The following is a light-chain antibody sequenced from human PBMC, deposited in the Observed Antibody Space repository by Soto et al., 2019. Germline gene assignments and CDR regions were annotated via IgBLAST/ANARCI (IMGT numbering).Light chain of an antibody. CDR2: AAS. V-gene: IGKV1-12*01. CDR3: QQANSFPIT. Sequence: DIQMTQSPSSVSASVGDRVTLTCRASQDISSWLAWYQQKPGKAPRLLIYAASSLLSGVPSRFSGSVSGTYFTRAISSLQPEDFSTYYCQQANSFPITFGHGTRLEIK. CDR1: QDISSW. J-gene: IGKJ5*01.